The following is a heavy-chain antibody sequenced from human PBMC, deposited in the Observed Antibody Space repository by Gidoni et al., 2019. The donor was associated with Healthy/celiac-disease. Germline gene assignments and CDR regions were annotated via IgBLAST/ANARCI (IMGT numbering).Heavy chain of an antibody. J-gene: IGHJ6*02. Sequence: QVQLVQSGAEVKKPGSSVTVSCKASGGTFSSSAISWVRQAPGQGLEWMGGIIPIFGTANYAQKFQGRVTITADESTSTAYMELSSLRSEDTAVYYCARGVRIAAAGVPDYYYYGMDVWGQGTTVTVSS. CDR2: IIPIFGTA. CDR1: GGTFSSSA. CDR3: ARGVRIAAAGVPDYYYYGMDV. V-gene: IGHV1-69*01. D-gene: IGHD6-13*01.